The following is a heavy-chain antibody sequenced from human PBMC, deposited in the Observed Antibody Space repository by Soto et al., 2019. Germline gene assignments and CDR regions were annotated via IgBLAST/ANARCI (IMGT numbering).Heavy chain of an antibody. J-gene: IGHJ4*02. V-gene: IGHV1-24*01. D-gene: IGHD2-2*01. Sequence: ASVKVSCKVSGYTLTELSMHWVRQAPGKGLEWMGGFDPEDGETIYAQKFQGRVTMTEDTSTDTAYMELSSLRSEDTAVYYCATDLGYCSSTSCSPRSFDYWGQGTLVTVSS. CDR2: FDPEDGET. CDR1: GYTLTELS. CDR3: ATDLGYCSSTSCSPRSFDY.